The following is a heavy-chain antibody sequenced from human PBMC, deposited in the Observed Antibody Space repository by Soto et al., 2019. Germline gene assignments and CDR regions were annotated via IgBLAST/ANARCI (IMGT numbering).Heavy chain of an antibody. CDR3: ASLVPDYGDYSLYYYGMDV. CDR2: IIPIFGTA. Sequence: QVQLVQSGAEVKKPGSSVKVSCKASGGTFSSYAISWVRQAPGQGLEWMGGIIPIFGTANYAQKFQGRVTITADESTSTAYMELSSLRSEDTAVYYCASLVPDYGDYSLYYYGMDVWGQGTTVTVSS. CDR1: GGTFSSYA. V-gene: IGHV1-69*12. J-gene: IGHJ6*02. D-gene: IGHD4-17*01.